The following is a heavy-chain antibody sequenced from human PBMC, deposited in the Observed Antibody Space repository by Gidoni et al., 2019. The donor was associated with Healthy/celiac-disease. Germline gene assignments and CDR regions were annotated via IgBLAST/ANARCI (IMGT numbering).Heavy chain of an antibody. V-gene: IGHV3-15*01. J-gene: IGHJ2*01. D-gene: IGHD6-19*01. Sequence: EVQLVESGGGLVKPGGSLRLSCAASGFTFSNAWMSWVRQAPGKGLEWVGRIKSKTDGGTTDYAAPVKGRFTISRDDSKNTLYLQMNSLKTEDTAVYYCTTAFSGWDWYFDLWGRGTLVTVSS. CDR3: TTAFSGWDWYFDL. CDR1: GFTFSNAW. CDR2: IKSKTDGGTT.